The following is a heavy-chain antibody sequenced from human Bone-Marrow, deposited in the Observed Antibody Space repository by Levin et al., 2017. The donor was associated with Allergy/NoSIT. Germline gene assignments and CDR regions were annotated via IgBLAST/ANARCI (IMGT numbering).Heavy chain of an antibody. CDR1: GFTFSSYA. J-gene: IGHJ4*02. CDR2: ISGGGDST. V-gene: IGHV3-23*01. CDR3: AKSVGYCSGSTCNYYFDY. Sequence: GESLKISCAASGFTFSSYAMSWVRQAPGKGLEWVSTISGGGDSTYYADSVRGRFTISRDNSKNTLYLQMNSLRAEDTAVYYCAKSVGYCSGSTCNYYFDYWGQGTLVTVSS. D-gene: IGHD2-15*01.